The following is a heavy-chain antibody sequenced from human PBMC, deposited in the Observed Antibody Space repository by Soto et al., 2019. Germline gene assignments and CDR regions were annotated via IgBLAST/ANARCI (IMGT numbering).Heavy chain of an antibody. CDR1: GGSISSYY. D-gene: IGHD3-10*01. CDR3: ARDRHYGSGSYAFDI. J-gene: IGHJ3*02. Sequence: QVQLQESGPGLVKPSETLSLTCTVSGGSISSYYWSWIRQPPGKGLEWIGYIYYSGSTNYNPSLKSRVTISVDTSKNQFSLKLSSVTAADTAVYYCARDRHYGSGSYAFDIWGQGTMVTVSS. CDR2: IYYSGST. V-gene: IGHV4-59*01.